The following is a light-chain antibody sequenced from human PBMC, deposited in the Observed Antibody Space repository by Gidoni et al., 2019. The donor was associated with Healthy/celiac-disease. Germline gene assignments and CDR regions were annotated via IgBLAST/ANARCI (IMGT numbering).Light chain of an antibody. V-gene: IGKV4-1*01. Sequence: DIGMTQSPDSLAVSLGERATINCKSSQSVLYSSNNKNYLAWYQQKPGQPPKLLLYWASTRESGVPDRFRGSGSGPAFTLTISSLQAEAVAVSSCQQYYSTPRTFGQGTKLEIK. CDR1: QSVLYSSNNKNY. J-gene: IGKJ2*01. CDR2: WAS. CDR3: QQYYSTPRT.